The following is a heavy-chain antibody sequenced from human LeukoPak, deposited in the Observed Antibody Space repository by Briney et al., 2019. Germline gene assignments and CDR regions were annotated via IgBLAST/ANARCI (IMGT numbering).Heavy chain of an antibody. J-gene: IGHJ4*02. V-gene: IGHV3-21*01. CDR1: GFTFSGYS. CDR2: ISSSSSNI. D-gene: IGHD6-19*01. Sequence: GGSLRLSCAASGFTFSGYSMNWVRQAPGKGLEWVSSISSSSSNIYYADSVKGRFTISRDNAKISLYLQMNSLRAEDTAVYYCARSIAVARYYFDYWGQGTLVTVSS. CDR3: ARSIAVARYYFDY.